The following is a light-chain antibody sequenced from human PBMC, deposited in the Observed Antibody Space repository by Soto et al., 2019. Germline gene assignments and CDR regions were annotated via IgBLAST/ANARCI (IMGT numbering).Light chain of an antibody. J-gene: IGKJ1*01. CDR3: QKYNNWPRK. CDR1: QSVSSN. Sequence: EVVMTHSPDTLSVSPLERATLSFSASQSVSSNLAWYQQKLGQAPRLLIYGASTRATGISARISGSGSGTEFTLTISSLQSEDFAIYYCQKYNNWPRKFGQGTKVDIK. CDR2: GAS. V-gene: IGKV3-15*01.